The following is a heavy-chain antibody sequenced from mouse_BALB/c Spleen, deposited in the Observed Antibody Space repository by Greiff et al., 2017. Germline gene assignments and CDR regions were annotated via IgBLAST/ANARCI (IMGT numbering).Heavy chain of an antibody. CDR2: ISYDGSN. Sequence: EVKVEESGPGLVKPSQSLSLTCSVTGYSITSGYYWNWIRQFPGNKLEWMGYISYDGSNNYNPSLKNRISITRDTSKNQFFLKLNSVTTEDTATYYCASYYYYGSTFAWFAYWGQGTLVTVSA. CDR1: GYSITSGYY. D-gene: IGHD1-1*01. J-gene: IGHJ3*01. V-gene: IGHV3-6*02. CDR3: ASYYYYGSTFAWFAY.